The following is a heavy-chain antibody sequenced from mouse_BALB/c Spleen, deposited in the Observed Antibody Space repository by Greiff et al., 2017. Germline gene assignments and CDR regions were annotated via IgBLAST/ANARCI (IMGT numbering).Heavy chain of an antibody. CDR3: ARAYGSSYGYFDV. Sequence: EVQLQQSGAELVRPGALVKLSCKASGFNIKDYYMHWVKQRPEQGLEWIGWIDPENGNTIYDPKFQGKASITADTSSNTAYLQLSSLTSEDTAVYYCARAYGSSYGYFDVWGAGTTVTVSS. CDR1: GFNIKDYY. CDR2: IDPENGNT. J-gene: IGHJ1*01. V-gene: IGHV14-1*02. D-gene: IGHD1-1*01.